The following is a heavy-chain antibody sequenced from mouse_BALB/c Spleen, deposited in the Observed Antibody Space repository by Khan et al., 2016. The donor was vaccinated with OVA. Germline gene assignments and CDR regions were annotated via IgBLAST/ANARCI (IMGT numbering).Heavy chain of an antibody. V-gene: IGHV3-2*02. CDR1: GYSITSDYA. J-gene: IGHJ1*01. CDR2: ISYSGST. Sequence: QLQELGPGLVKPSQSLSLTCTVSGYSITSDYAWNWIRQFPGNKLEWMGYISYSGSTDFNPSLKSRISITRDTSKNQFFLQLNSVTTEDTATYYCARRYWYFDVGGAGTTVTVSS. CDR3: ARRYWYFDV.